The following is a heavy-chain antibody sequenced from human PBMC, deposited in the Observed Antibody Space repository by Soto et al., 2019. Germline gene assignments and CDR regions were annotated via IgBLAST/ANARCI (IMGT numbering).Heavy chain of an antibody. CDR3: ARVTALIYGDYPGAGYFDF. CDR1: GGSISSYY. CDR2: VHYSGTT. V-gene: IGHV4-59*01. J-gene: IGHJ4*02. Sequence: PSETLSLTCTVSGGSISSYYWRWIRQSPGRGLEWIGYVHYSGTTYYNPSLKSRVAMSLDSSKRQFSLTLNSVTAADTAVYYCARVTALIYGDYPGAGYFDFWGQGIQVTVSS. D-gene: IGHD4-17*01.